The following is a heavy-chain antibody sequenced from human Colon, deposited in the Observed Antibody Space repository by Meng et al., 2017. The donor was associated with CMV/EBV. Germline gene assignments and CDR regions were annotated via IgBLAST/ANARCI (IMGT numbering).Heavy chain of an antibody. CDR3: AKVITGLHWYFDL. CDR1: GFPFTSYS. V-gene: IGHV1-18*04. Sequence: ASVKVSCKASGFPFTSYSFTWVRQAPGQGLEWMGWINTYNGKTIYAEKFQGRVTMTTDTSTSTVYMELRSLRSDDTAVYYCAKVITGLHWYFDLWGRGTLVTVSS. J-gene: IGHJ2*01. CDR2: INTYNGKT. D-gene: IGHD1-20*01.